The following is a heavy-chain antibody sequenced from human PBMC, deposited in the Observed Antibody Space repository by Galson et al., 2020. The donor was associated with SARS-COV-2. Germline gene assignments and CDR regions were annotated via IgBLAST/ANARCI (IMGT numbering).Heavy chain of an antibody. J-gene: IGHJ4*02. CDR2: IYTSGST. D-gene: IGHD6-19*01. CDR3: AYGVVAGTGY. V-gene: IGHV4-61*02. CDR1: DGSISGISYY. Sequence: SETLSLTCDVSDGSISGISYYWSWIRQPAGKGLEWIGRIYTSGSTNYNPSLQSRVTISIDTSKNQFSLELTSVTAADTAVYFCAYGVVAGTGYWGQGILVTVSS.